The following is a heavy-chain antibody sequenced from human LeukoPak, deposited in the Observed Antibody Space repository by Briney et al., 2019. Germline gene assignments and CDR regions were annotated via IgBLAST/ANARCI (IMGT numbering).Heavy chain of an antibody. CDR1: GYSISSGYY. CDR3: ARQGGSSSLYYYYYMDV. V-gene: IGHV4-38-2*01. J-gene: IGHJ6*03. Sequence: PSETLSLTCAVSGYSISSGYYWGWFRQPPGKGLEWIGCMYHSGSTYYNPSLKSRVTISVDTSKNQFSLKLSSVIAADTAVYYCARQGGSSSLYYYYYMDVWGKGTTVTVSS. D-gene: IGHD6-13*01. CDR2: MYHSGST.